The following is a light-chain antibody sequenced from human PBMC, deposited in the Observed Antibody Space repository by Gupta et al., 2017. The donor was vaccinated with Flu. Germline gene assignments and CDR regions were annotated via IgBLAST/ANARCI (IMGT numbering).Light chain of an antibody. CDR3: ETWDSNTHAV. CDR2: LEGSGSY. J-gene: IGLJ7*01. V-gene: IGLV4-60*03. Sequence: QPVLTQSSSASASLGSSVKLTCTLSSGHSSYIIAWHQQQPGKAPRYLMKLEGSGSYNKGSGVPDRFSGSSSGADRYLTISHLQAEDEADYYCETWDSNTHAVFGGGTKLTVL. CDR1: SGHSSYI.